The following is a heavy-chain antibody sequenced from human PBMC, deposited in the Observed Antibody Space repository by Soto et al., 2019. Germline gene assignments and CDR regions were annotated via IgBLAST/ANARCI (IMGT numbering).Heavy chain of an antibody. CDR1: GFTFSSYA. Sequence: GGSLRLSCAASGFTFSSYAMSWVRQAPGKGLEWVSAISGSGGSTHYADSVKGRFTISRDNSKNTLYLQMNSLRAEDTAVYYCAKGGSLVRVRSGAFDIWGQGTMVTVSS. J-gene: IGHJ3*02. CDR3: AKGGSLVRVRSGAFDI. CDR2: ISGSGGST. V-gene: IGHV3-23*01. D-gene: IGHD3-10*01.